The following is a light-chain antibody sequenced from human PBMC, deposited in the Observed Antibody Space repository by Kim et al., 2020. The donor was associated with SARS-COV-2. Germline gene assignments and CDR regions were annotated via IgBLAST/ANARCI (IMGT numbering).Light chain of an antibody. Sequence: DIQMTQSPTALSASVGDRVTITCRASQGISNYLAWYQQKPGKVPKLLIHDASTLRSGVPSRFSGSGSGTDFTVTISSLQPEDVATYYCQKYNSIPYTFGQGTKLEI. CDR2: DAS. V-gene: IGKV1-27*01. CDR1: QGISNY. CDR3: QKYNSIPYT. J-gene: IGKJ2*01.